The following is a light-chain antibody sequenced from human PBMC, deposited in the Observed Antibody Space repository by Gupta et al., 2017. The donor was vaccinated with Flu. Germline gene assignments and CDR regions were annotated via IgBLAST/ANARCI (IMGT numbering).Light chain of an antibody. CDR2: GAF. J-gene: IGKJ1*01. V-gene: IGKV3-15*01. CDR1: QSVRTN. Sequence: EIVMTQSPATLSASPGERATRSCRASQSVRTNLAWYQQKSGQAPRLLIHGAFTRATGIPARFSGSGSGTEFTLTISSLQSEDFAVYYCQQYNNRRTFGQGTKVEIK. CDR3: QQYNNRRT.